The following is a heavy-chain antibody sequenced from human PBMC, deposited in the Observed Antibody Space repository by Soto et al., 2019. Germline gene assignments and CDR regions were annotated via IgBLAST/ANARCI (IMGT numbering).Heavy chain of an antibody. CDR2: ISYDGSNK. Sequence: GGSLRLSCAASGFTFSSYGMHWVRQAPGKGLEWVAVISYDGSNKYYADSVKGRFTISRGNSKNTLYLQMNSLRAEDTAVYYCAKDPGEQLVRYYYYYMDVWGKGTTVTVSS. J-gene: IGHJ6*03. V-gene: IGHV3-30*18. CDR1: GFTFSSYG. CDR3: AKDPGEQLVRYYYYYMDV. D-gene: IGHD6-6*01.